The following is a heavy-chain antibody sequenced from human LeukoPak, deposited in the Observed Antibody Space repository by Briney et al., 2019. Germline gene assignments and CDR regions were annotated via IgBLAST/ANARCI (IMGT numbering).Heavy chain of an antibody. V-gene: IGHV3-7*01. J-gene: IGHJ4*02. CDR3: ASASPAADY. Sequence: PGGSLRLSCAASGFTFSRFWMSWVRQAPGKGLEWVANINRAGSEKYYVDSVKGRFTISRDNAKNSLYLLMNSLRAEDTAVYYCASASPAADYWGQGTLVTVSS. CDR2: INRAGSEK. D-gene: IGHD2-2*01. CDR1: GFTFSRFW.